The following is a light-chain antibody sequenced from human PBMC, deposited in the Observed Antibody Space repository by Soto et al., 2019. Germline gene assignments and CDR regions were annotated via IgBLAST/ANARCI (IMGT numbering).Light chain of an antibody. Sequence: EILLTQSPATLSLCPGERATLSCRASQSVSTYLGWYQQKPGQAPRLLIYDASNRATGIPGRFSGSGSGTDFTLTISSLEPEDFAVYYCQHRRNWPWTFGQGTKVEVK. CDR2: DAS. V-gene: IGKV3-11*01. CDR1: QSVSTY. J-gene: IGKJ1*01. CDR3: QHRRNWPWT.